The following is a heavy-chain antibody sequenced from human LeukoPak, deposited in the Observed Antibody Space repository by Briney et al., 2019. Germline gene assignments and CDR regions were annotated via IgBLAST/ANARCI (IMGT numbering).Heavy chain of an antibody. D-gene: IGHD3-10*01. J-gene: IGHJ3*02. V-gene: IGHV4-59*01. Sequence: SETLSLTCTVSGGSISSYYWSWIRQPPGKGLEWIGYIYYSGSTNYNPSLKSRVTISVDTSKNQFSLKLSSVTAADTAVYYCARERAMVRGVSDAFDIWGQGTMVTVSS. CDR2: IYYSGST. CDR3: ARERAMVRGVSDAFDI. CDR1: GGSISSYY.